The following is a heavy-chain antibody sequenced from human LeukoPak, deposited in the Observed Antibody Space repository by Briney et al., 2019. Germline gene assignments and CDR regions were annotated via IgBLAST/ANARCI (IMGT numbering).Heavy chain of an antibody. J-gene: IGHJ4*02. CDR1: GFTFSSYW. V-gene: IGHV3-74*01. Sequence: PGGSLRLSCAASGFTFSSYWMHWVRQTPGRGVVWVSRISTDGSSTSYADSVKGRFTISRDNAKNTLYLQMNSLRAEDTAVYYCAGTIAAWGSDYLGQGTLVTVSS. CDR2: ISTDGSST. CDR3: AGTIAAWGSDY. D-gene: IGHD6-6*01.